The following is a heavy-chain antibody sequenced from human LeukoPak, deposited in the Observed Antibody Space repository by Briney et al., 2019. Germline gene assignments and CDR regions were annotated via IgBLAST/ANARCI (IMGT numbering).Heavy chain of an antibody. J-gene: IGHJ5*02. CDR1: GLTFSSYA. CDR3: AKDLEYSSSSDWFDP. Sequence: QPGGSLRLSCAASGLTFSSYAMTWVRQAPGKGLEWVSTISDSGGSTYYADSIKGRFTISRDNSKNTLYLQMNSLRAEDTAVYYCAKDLEYSSSSDWFDPWGQGTLVTVSS. V-gene: IGHV3-23*01. CDR2: ISDSGGST. D-gene: IGHD6-6*01.